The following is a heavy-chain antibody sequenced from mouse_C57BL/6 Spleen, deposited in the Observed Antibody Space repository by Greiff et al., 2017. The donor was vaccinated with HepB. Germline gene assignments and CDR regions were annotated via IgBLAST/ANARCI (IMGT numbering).Heavy chain of an antibody. CDR2: IYPGDGDT. Sequence: VQLQQQSGAELVKPGASVKISCKASGYAFSSYWMNWVKQRPGKGLEWIGQIYPGDGDTNYNGKFKGKATLTADKSSSTAYMQLSSLTSEDSAVYFCARPGSSLYAMDYWGQGTSVTVSS. CDR3: ARPGSSLYAMDY. D-gene: IGHD1-1*01. V-gene: IGHV1-80*01. J-gene: IGHJ4*01. CDR1: GYAFSSYW.